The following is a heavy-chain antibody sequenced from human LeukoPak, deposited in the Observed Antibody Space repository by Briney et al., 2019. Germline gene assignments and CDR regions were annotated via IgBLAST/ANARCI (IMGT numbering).Heavy chain of an antibody. V-gene: IGHV3-21*04. Sequence: GGSLRLYCAASGFTLSSSSMNWVRQAPGKGLEWVSSISSSSSYIYYADSVKGRFTISRDNSKNTLYLQMNSLRAEDTAVYYCAKNMEQWLVPRYAFDIWGQGTMVTVSS. CDR3: AKNMEQWLVPRYAFDI. CDR1: GFTLSSSS. J-gene: IGHJ3*02. CDR2: ISSSSSYI. D-gene: IGHD6-19*01.